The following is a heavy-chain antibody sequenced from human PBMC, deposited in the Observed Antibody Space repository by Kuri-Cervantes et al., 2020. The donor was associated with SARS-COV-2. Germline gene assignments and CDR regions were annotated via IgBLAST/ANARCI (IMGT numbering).Heavy chain of an antibody. V-gene: IGHV4-34*01. CDR1: GGSISSGGYY. Sequence: SETLSLTCAVSGGSISSGGYYWSWIRQPPGKGLEWIGEINHSGSTNYNPSLKSRVTISVDTSKNQFSLKLSSVTAADTAVYYCARGVPGYYDFWSGYSTRWFDPWGQGTLVTVSS. CDR3: ARGVPGYYDFWSGYSTRWFDP. J-gene: IGHJ5*02. D-gene: IGHD3-3*01. CDR2: INHSGST.